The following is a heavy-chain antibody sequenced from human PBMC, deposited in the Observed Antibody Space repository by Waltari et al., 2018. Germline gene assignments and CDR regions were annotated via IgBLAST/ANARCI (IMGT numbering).Heavy chain of an antibody. D-gene: IGHD5-12*01. J-gene: IGHJ4*02. Sequence: EVQLVESGGGLIQPGGSLRLSCAAAGFSVFSNYMSWVRQAPGKGLEWVSVIYSGGGTTAYADSVKGRFTISRDDSRNIVYLQMNSLRADDTAVYYCARDRGASGYDFDYWGQGVLVTVSS. CDR3: ARDRGASGYDFDY. CDR2: IYSGGGTT. CDR1: GFSVFSNY. V-gene: IGHV3-53*01.